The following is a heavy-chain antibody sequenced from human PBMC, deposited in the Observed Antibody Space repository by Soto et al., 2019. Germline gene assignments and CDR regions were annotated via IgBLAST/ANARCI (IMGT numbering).Heavy chain of an antibody. CDR3: ARGSRRRDYDILTGYPNWFDP. J-gene: IGHJ5*02. V-gene: IGHV1-69*02. CDR1: GGNFSSYT. Sequence: SVKVSCKASGGNFSSYTISWVRQAPGQGLEWMGRIIPILGIANYAQKFQGRVTITADKSTSTAYMELSSLRSEDTAVYYCARGSRRRDYDILTGYPNWFDPWGQGTLVTVSS. CDR2: IIPILGIA. D-gene: IGHD3-9*01.